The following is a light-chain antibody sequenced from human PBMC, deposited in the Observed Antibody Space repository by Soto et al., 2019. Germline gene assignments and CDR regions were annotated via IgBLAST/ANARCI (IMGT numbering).Light chain of an antibody. J-gene: IGKJ3*01. CDR1: QSLSRNS. CDR3: QRYGLSPPFS. V-gene: IGKV3-20*01. CDR2: ATS. Sequence: EVVLTQSPGTLSLSPGERASLSCRASQSLSRNSVAWYQQRVGQAPRLLIYATSSRATGIPDRFRGSGSGTDFSLTIARLEPEDFAVYYCQRYGLSPPFSFAPGTKVEIK.